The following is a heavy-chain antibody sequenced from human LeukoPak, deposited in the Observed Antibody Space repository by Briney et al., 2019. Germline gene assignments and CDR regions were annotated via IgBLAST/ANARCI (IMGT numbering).Heavy chain of an antibody. CDR3: ARERYQLLPDAFDI. Sequence: PSQTLSLTCTVSGGSISSGGYYWSWIRQHPGKGLEWIGYIYYSGSTYYNPSLKSRVTISVDTSKNQFSLKLSSVTAADTAVHYCARERYQLLPDAFDIWGQGTMVTVSS. CDR1: GGSISSGGYY. J-gene: IGHJ3*02. V-gene: IGHV4-31*03. D-gene: IGHD2-2*01. CDR2: IYYSGST.